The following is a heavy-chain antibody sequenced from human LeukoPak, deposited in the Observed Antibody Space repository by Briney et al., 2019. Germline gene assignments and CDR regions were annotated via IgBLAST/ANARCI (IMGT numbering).Heavy chain of an antibody. J-gene: IGHJ3*02. V-gene: IGHV4-30-2*01. CDR1: GGSIMVAAYS. D-gene: IGHD4-23*01. CDR2: IYHSGRT. Sequence: PSETLSLTCTVSGGSIMVAAYSWSWIRQPRGKGLEWIGYIYHSGRTYYNPSLKSRVTISLDRSKNQFSLKLSSVTAADTAVYFCARRYGDNSGAFDNWGQGTLVTVSS. CDR3: ARRYGDNSGAFDN.